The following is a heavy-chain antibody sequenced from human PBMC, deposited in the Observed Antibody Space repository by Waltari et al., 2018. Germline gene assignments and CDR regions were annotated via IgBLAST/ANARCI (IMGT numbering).Heavy chain of an antibody. V-gene: IGHV3-23*01. CDR3: ARVLRMGDLPHLS. Sequence: EMQQLESGGGLVQPGGSLRLPCSTAGFPFHNYAMNRVRQAPGKGLEWVSAISAGGATTYYADSMKGRFTISRDNSKNTLYLQMNSLRAEDTAVYYCARVLRMGDLPHLSWGQGTLVTVSS. CDR2: ISAGGATT. J-gene: IGHJ5*02. D-gene: IGHD3-16*01. CDR1: GFPFHNYA.